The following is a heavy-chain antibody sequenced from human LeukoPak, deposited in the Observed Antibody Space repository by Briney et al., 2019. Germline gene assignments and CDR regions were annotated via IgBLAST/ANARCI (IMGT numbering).Heavy chain of an antibody. CDR1: GGSINSSSYY. V-gene: IGHV4-39*07. D-gene: IGHD6-13*01. Sequence: SGTLSLTCTVSGGSINSSSYYWGWIRQPPGKGLDWIGIINYRGNTYYNPPLKSRVTISVDTSKNQFSLKLSSVSAADTAVYYYARDVVAAAGTWDYWGQGTLVTVSS. CDR3: ARDVVAAAGTWDY. CDR2: INYRGNT. J-gene: IGHJ4*02.